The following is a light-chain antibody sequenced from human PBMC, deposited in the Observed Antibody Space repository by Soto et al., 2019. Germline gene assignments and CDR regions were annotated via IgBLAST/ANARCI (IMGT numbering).Light chain of an antibody. J-gene: IGLJ3*02. CDR3: YSATNNTLGV. V-gene: IGLV3-27*01. CDR2: KDS. CDR1: VLAKKY. Sequence: SYELTQPSSVSVSPGQTARITCSGDVLAKKYARWFQQKPGQAPMVVIYKDSERPAGITERFSGSSSGTTVTLTISGAQVEDEADYHCYSATNNTLGVFGGGTKLTVL.